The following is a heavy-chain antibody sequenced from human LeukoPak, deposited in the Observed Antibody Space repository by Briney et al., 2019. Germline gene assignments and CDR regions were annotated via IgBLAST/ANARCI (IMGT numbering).Heavy chain of an antibody. V-gene: IGHV4-61*01. CDR1: DDSVSSDNYY. CDR2: VYYSGST. J-gene: IGHJ5*02. Sequence: SETLSLTCTVSDDSVSSDNYYWSWIRQPPGNGLEWIGYVYYSGSTNYNPSLKSRVTISVDTSKNQFSLKLSSVTAADTAVYYCVRQPTGHPNWFDPWGQGILVTVSS. CDR3: VRQPTGHPNWFDP. D-gene: IGHD2-8*02.